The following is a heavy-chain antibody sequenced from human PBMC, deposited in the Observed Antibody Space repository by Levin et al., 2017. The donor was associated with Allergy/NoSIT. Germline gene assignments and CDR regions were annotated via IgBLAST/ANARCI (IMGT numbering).Heavy chain of an antibody. CDR2: INSDGSST. V-gene: IGHV3-74*01. Sequence: SCAASGFTFSSYWMHWVRQAPGKGLVWVSRINSDGSSTSYADSVKGRFTISRDNAKNTLYLQMNSLRAEDTAVYYCARGLRVGATSPTTHGGSDYWGQGTLVTVSS. CDR3: ARGLRVGATSPTTHGGSDY. D-gene: IGHD1-26*01. CDR1: GFTFSSYW. J-gene: IGHJ4*02.